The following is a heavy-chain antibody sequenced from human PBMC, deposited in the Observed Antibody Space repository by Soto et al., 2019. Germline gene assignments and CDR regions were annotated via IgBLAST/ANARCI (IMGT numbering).Heavy chain of an antibody. CDR3: SKKRSLHKATFAY. D-gene: IGHD1-1*01. Sequence: GGSLGLSCAASGFTFSSYPMSWVRQVPGKGLEWVSAISASGGDTYYTESVEGRFTISRDNSKNTLYLQMNSLRAEDTAIYYCSKKRSLHKATFAYRGQGSLVIVSS. CDR2: ISASGGDT. V-gene: IGHV3-23*01. J-gene: IGHJ1*01. CDR1: GFTFSSYP.